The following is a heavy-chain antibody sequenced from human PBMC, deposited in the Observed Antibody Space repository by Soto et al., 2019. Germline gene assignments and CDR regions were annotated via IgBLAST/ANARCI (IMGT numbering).Heavy chain of an antibody. CDR3: ARDRPSSSWRRLNYYGMDV. CDR2: ISSSSSYI. Sequence: PGGSLRLSCAASGFTFSSYSMNWVRQAPGKGLEWVSSISSSSSYIYYADSVKGRFTISRDNAKNSLYLQMNSLRAEDTAVYYCARDRPSSSWRRLNYYGMDVWGQGTTVTVSS. J-gene: IGHJ6*02. D-gene: IGHD6-13*01. V-gene: IGHV3-21*01. CDR1: GFTFSSYS.